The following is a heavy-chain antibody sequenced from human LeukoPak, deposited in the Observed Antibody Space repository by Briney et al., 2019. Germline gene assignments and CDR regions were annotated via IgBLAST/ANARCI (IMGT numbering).Heavy chain of an antibody. D-gene: IGHD2-21*02. V-gene: IGHV3-30*04. CDR2: ISYDGSNK. J-gene: IGHJ1*01. CDR3: AKGGGYGVTATEYIQH. Sequence: LRLSCAASGFTFSSYAMNWVRQAPGKGLEWVAVISYDGSNKYYADSVKGRFTISRDNSKNTLYLQMNSLRAEDTAVYYCAKGGGYGVTATEYIQHWGQGTLVTVSS. CDR1: GFTFSSYA.